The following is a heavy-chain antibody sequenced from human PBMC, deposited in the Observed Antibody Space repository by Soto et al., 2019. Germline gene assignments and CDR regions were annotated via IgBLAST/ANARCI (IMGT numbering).Heavy chain of an antibody. J-gene: IGHJ6*02. Sequence: PGGSLRLSCAASGFTFSNYGMQWVRQAPGQGLEWVALIWYDGSNKFCAESVKGRFTISRDNSKNTLYLQMNSLKAQDTAVYYCARSGHGEPYYYYDMDVWGQGTTVTVSS. CDR3: ARSGHGEPYYYYDMDV. V-gene: IGHV3-33*01. D-gene: IGHD4-17*01. CDR2: IWYDGSNK. CDR1: GFTFSNYG.